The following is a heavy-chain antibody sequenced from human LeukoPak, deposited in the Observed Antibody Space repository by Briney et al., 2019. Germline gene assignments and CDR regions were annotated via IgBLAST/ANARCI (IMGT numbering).Heavy chain of an antibody. CDR3: AREGAYCGGDCYYYYGMDV. J-gene: IGHJ6*02. Sequence: SETLSLTCTVSGGSISSGGYYWRWIRQHPGKGLEWLGYIYYSGSTYYNPSLKSRVTISVDTSKNQFSLKLSSVTAADTAVYYCAREGAYCGGDCYYYYGMDVWGQGTTVTVSS. CDR1: GGSISSGGYY. D-gene: IGHD2-21*02. CDR2: IYYSGST. V-gene: IGHV4-31*03.